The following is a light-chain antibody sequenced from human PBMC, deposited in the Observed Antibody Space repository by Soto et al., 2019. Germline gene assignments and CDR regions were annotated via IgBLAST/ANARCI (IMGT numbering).Light chain of an antibody. CDR2: DAS. J-gene: IGKJ1*01. Sequence: AIRMTQSPSSFSASTGDRVTITCRASQGIISYLAWYQQKPWKAPKLLIYDASSLESGVPSRFSGSGSGTEFTLTISSLQPDDFATYYCLQYNSYSTFGQGTKVDIK. CDR1: QGIISY. CDR3: LQYNSYST. V-gene: IGKV1-8*01.